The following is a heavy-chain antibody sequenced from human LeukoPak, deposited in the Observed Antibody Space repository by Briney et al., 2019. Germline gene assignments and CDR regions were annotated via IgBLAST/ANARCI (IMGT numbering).Heavy chain of an antibody. V-gene: IGHV4-38-2*02. J-gene: IGHJ4*02. D-gene: IGHD6-13*01. CDR1: GYSISSGYY. CDR2: IYHSGST. Sequence: SETLSLTCTVSGYSISSGYYWGWIRQPPGKGLEWIGSIYHSGSTYYNPSLKSRVTISVDTSKNQFSLRLRSVTAADTAVYYCARFSSIAAAFDYWGLGTLVTVSS. CDR3: ARFSSIAAAFDY.